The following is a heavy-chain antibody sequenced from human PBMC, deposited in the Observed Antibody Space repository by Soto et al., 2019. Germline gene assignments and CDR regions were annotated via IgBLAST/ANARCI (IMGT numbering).Heavy chain of an antibody. J-gene: IGHJ4*02. CDR1: GGTSSSYA. V-gene: IGHV1-69*06. CDR2: IIPIFGTA. CDR3: VAHSGGAINYLDY. D-gene: IGHD3-16*01. Sequence: SVKVSCKASGGTSSSYAISWLRHAPGQGLEWMGGIIPIFGTANYAQKFQGRVTITADKSTSTAYMELSSLISEDTAVYYCVAHSGGAINYLDYWGQGTLVTVSS.